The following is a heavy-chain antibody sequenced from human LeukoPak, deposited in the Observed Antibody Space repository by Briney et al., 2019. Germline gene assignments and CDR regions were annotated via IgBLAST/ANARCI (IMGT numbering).Heavy chain of an antibody. CDR3: AKDERNWNYNLASQTYD. CDR1: GFTFSSYA. J-gene: IGHJ4*02. D-gene: IGHD1-7*01. Sequence: GGSPRLSCAASGFTFSSYAMSWVRQAPGKGLEWVSAISGSGGSTYYADSVKGRFTISRDNSKNTLYLQMNSLRAEDTAVYYCAKDERNWNYNLASQTYDWGQGTLVTVSS. CDR2: ISGSGGST. V-gene: IGHV3-23*01.